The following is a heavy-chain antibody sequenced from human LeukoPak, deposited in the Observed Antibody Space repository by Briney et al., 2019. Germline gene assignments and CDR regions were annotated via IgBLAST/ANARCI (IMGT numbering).Heavy chain of an antibody. CDR1: GFTFSGSA. Sequence: PGGPLRLSCAASGFTFSGSAMHWVRRASGKGLESVGRIRSKANSYATAYAASVKGRFTISRDDSKNTAYLQMNSLKTEDTAVYYCTRHYYDSSGYYSFDYWGQGTLVTVSS. V-gene: IGHV3-73*01. CDR3: TRHYYDSSGYYSFDY. CDR2: IRSKANSYAT. D-gene: IGHD3-22*01. J-gene: IGHJ4*02.